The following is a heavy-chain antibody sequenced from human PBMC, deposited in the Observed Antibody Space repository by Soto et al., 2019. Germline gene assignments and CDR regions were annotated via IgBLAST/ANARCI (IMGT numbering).Heavy chain of an antibody. V-gene: IGHV3-74*01. J-gene: IGHJ4*02. Sequence: EVQLVESGGGLVQPGGSLRLSCAASGFTFSSYWMHWVRQAPGKGLVWVSRIKGDESSTSYADSVKGRFTISRDNARDTLYLQMDSLRAEDTAVYYCARGLKGYYGSDYWGQGTLVTVSS. CDR3: ARGLKGYYGSDY. D-gene: IGHD3-10*01. CDR1: GFTFSSYW. CDR2: IKGDESST.